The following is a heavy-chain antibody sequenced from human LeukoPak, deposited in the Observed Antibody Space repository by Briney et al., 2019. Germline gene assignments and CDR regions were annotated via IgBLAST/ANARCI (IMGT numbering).Heavy chain of an antibody. CDR2: ISHSSTYM. Sequence: GGSLRLSCAASGFTFSNAYMNWVRQTPEKGLEWVSSISHSSTYMYYTDSVKGRFTISRDNAKNSLYLQMNSLRAEDTAVYYCARVPPTTAHSWGQGTLVTVSS. V-gene: IGHV3-21*01. D-gene: IGHD4-17*01. J-gene: IGHJ4*02. CDR3: ARVPPTTAHS. CDR1: GFTFSNAY.